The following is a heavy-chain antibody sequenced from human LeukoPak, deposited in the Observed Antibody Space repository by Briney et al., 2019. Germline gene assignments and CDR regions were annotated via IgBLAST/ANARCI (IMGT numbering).Heavy chain of an antibody. V-gene: IGHV1-18*01. D-gene: IGHD1-7*01. CDR2: ISGYNGKT. Sequence: GASVKVSCKASGGTFSSYAISWVRQAPGQGLEWMGWISGYNGKTKYAQKLQDRVTMTTDTSTTTAYMELRSLRSDDTAVYYCARAGAVVDNWNYDYWGQGTLVTVSS. J-gene: IGHJ4*02. CDR1: GGTFSSYA. CDR3: ARAGAVVDNWNYDY.